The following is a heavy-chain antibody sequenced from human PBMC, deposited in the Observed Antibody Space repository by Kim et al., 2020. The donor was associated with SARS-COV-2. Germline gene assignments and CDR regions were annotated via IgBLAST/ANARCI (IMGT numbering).Heavy chain of an antibody. J-gene: IGHJ4*02. D-gene: IGHD4-17*01. CDR3: ASLPRRGSTVADY. Sequence: GGSLRLSCAASGFTFSSYSMNWVRQAPGKGLEWVSSISSSSSYIYYADSVKGRFTISRDNAKNSLYLQMNSLRAEDTAVYYCASLPRRGSTVADYWGQGTLVTVSS. CDR2: ISSSSSYI. V-gene: IGHV3-21*01. CDR1: GFTFSSYS.